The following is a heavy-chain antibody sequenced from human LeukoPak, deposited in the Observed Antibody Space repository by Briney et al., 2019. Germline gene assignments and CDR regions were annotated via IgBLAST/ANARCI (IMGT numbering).Heavy chain of an antibody. Sequence: GRSLRLSCAASGFTFSSYGMHWVRQAPGKGLEWVAVIWYDGSNKYYADSVKGRFTISRDNSRNTLYLQMNSLRAEDTAVYYCARTSFRFGELLPVDYWGQETLVTVSS. V-gene: IGHV3-33*01. J-gene: IGHJ4*02. CDR3: ARTSFRFGELLPVDY. D-gene: IGHD3-10*01. CDR2: IWYDGSNK. CDR1: GFTFSSYG.